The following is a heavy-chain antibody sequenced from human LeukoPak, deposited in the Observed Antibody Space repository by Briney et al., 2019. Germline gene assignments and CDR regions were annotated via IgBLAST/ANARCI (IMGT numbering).Heavy chain of an antibody. J-gene: IGHJ5*02. Sequence: GASVKVSCTASGYTFTGYYMHWVRQAPGQGLEWMGWINPNSGGTNYAQKFQGRVTMTRDTSISTAYMELSRLRSDDTAVYYCARARSRRTPVAWFDPWGQGTLVTVSS. V-gene: IGHV1-2*02. CDR3: ARARSRRTPVAWFDP. CDR2: INPNSGGT. CDR1: GYTFTGYY.